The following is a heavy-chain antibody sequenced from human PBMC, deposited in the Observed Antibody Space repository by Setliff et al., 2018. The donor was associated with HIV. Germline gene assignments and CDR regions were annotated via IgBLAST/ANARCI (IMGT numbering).Heavy chain of an antibody. Sequence: PSETLSLTCAVYGGSFSGYHWSWIRQPPGKGLEWIGDINNSGSTSYNPSLKSRVTISLDTSKNQFSLNLVSVTATDTAVYYRARRPDGSDIWGQGTVVTVPS. CDR3: ARRPDGSDI. J-gene: IGHJ3*02. V-gene: IGHV4-34*01. CDR2: INNSGST. CDR1: GGSFSGYH.